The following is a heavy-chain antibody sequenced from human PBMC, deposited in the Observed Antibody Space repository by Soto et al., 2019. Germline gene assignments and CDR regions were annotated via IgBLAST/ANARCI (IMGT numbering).Heavy chain of an antibody. Sequence: GGSLRLSCAASGFTFSSYWMHWVRQAPGKGLVWVSRINSDGSSTSYADSVKGRFTISRDNAKNTLYLQMNSLRAEDTAVYYCAATGRLAVAGTLGYYYYYYGMDVWAQGTTVTVSS. D-gene: IGHD6-19*01. CDR3: AATGRLAVAGTLGYYYYYYGMDV. CDR2: INSDGSST. J-gene: IGHJ6*02. V-gene: IGHV3-74*01. CDR1: GFTFSSYW.